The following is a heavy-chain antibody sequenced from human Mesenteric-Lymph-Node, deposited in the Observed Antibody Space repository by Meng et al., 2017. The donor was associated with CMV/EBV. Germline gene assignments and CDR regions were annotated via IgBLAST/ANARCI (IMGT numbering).Heavy chain of an antibody. J-gene: IGHJ6*02. D-gene: IGHD4-23*01. CDR3: ARDVTVGGSYYGMDV. CDR1: GGTFSSYA. V-gene: IGHV1-69*05. CDR2: IIPIFGTA. Sequence: SVKVSCKASGGTFSSYAISWVRQAPGQGLEWMGGIIPIFGTANYAQKFQGRVTITTDESTSTAYMELSSLRSEDTAVYYCARDVTVGGSYYGMDVWGQGTTVTVSS.